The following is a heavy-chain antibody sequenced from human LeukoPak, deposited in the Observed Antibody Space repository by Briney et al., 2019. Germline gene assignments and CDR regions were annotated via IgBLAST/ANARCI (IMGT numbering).Heavy chain of an antibody. Sequence: SETLSLTCTVSGGSISSGGYHWSWIRQHPGKGLEWIGYIYYSGSTYYNPSLKSRVTISVDTSKNQFSLKLSSVTAADTAVYYCARSYCSSTSCSPYYYYYMDVWGKGTTVTVSS. V-gene: IGHV4-31*03. CDR2: IYYSGST. D-gene: IGHD2-2*01. CDR3: ARSYCSSTSCSPYYYYYMDV. J-gene: IGHJ6*03. CDR1: GGSISSGGYH.